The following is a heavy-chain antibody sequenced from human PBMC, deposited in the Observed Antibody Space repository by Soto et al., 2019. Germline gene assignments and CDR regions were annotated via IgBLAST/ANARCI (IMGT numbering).Heavy chain of an antibody. CDR2: ISGSGGST. CDR1: GFTFSSYA. Sequence: GGSLRLSCAASGFTFSSYAMSWVRQAPGKGLEWVSAISGSGGSTYYADSVKGRFTISRDNSKNTLYLQMNSLRAEDTAVYYCAKYYDFWSGSSSLVYWGQGTLVTVSS. CDR3: AKYYDFWSGSSSLVY. V-gene: IGHV3-23*01. J-gene: IGHJ4*02. D-gene: IGHD3-3*01.